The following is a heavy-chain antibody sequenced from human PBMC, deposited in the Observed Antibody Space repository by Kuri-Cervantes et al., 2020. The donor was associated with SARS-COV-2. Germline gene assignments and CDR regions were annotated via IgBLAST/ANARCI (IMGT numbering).Heavy chain of an antibody. CDR1: GYTFTGYY. J-gene: IGHJ5*02. CDR3: ARVGYDFWSGYKYNWFDP. CDR2: INPDSGGT. Sequence: ASVKVSCKASGYTFTGYYIHWVRQAPGQGLEWMGWINPDSGGTKYAQKFQGRVTMTRDTSIRTAYMELSSLRSDDTAVYYCARVGYDFWSGYKYNWFDPWGQGTLVTVSS. V-gene: IGHV1-2*02. D-gene: IGHD3-3*01.